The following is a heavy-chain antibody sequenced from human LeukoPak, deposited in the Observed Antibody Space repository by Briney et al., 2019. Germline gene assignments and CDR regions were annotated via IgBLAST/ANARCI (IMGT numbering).Heavy chain of an antibody. CDR1: GFTFSDYG. CDR2: ISSISSTI. J-gene: IGHJ4*02. V-gene: IGHV3-48*01. CDR3: AREWDS. Sequence: PGGSLRLSCVASGFTFSDYGMNWVRQAPGKGLEWVSHISSISSTIKYGDSVKGRFTISRDNAKNSLYLQMSSLRAEDTTVYYCAREWDSWGQGTLVTVSS.